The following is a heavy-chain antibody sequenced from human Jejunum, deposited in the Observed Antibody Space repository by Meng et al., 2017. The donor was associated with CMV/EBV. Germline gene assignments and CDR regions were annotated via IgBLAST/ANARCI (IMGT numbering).Heavy chain of an antibody. V-gene: IGHV2-5*02. CDR3: AQTSTGNIPFSYLFDY. D-gene: IGHD3-10*01. Sequence: ITLKDAGPTLVKPTQTLTLTCTFSGFSLTTTGVGVGWIRQPPGKALEWLAIIYWDGDRRYNPSLRSRLTIMKDTSGNQVVLKMADMDPVDTATYYCAQTSTGNIPFSYLFDYWGQGALVTVSS. CDR2: IYWDGDR. CDR1: GFSLTTTGVG. J-gene: IGHJ4*02.